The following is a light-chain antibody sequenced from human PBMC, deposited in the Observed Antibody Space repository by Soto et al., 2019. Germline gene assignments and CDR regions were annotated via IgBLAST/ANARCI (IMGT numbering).Light chain of an antibody. CDR3: GAWDSSLHAGV. CDR1: NSNIGNNY. V-gene: IGLV1-51*01. J-gene: IGLJ2*01. Sequence: QSVLTQPPSVSAAPGQKVTISCSGSNSNIGNNYVSWYQQFPGTAPKVLIYDNNKRPSGIPDRFFGSKSATSAALVITGLQPGDEADYYCGAWDSSLHAGVFGGGTKVTVL. CDR2: DNN.